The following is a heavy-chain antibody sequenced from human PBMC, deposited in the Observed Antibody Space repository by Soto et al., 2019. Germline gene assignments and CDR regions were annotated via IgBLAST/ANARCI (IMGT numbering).Heavy chain of an antibody. V-gene: IGHV4-59*01. Sequence: QVQLQESGPGLVKPSETLSLTCTVSGGSISSYYWSWIRQPPGKGLEWIGYIYYSGSTNYNPSLKSRVTISVDTSKNQFSLKLSSVTAADTAVYYCARAIVVPAAMANYYYYYGMDVWGQGTTVTVSS. D-gene: IGHD2-2*01. CDR1: GGSISSYY. CDR2: IYYSGST. J-gene: IGHJ6*02. CDR3: ARAIVVPAAMANYYYYYGMDV.